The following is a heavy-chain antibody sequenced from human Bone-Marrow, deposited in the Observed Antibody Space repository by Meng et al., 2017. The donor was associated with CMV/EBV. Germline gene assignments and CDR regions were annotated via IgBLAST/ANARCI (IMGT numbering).Heavy chain of an antibody. D-gene: IGHD5-12*01. CDR2: ISSSGITI. CDR1: GFTFSSHE. CDR3: ARDRAVDIVASGYFDY. V-gene: IGHV3-48*03. Sequence: GESLKISCAASGFTFSSHEMNWVRQAPGKGLEWVSYISSSGITIHYADSVKGRFTISRDNSKNTLYLQMNSLRAEDTAVYYCARDRAVDIVASGYFDYWGQGTLVTVSS. J-gene: IGHJ4*02.